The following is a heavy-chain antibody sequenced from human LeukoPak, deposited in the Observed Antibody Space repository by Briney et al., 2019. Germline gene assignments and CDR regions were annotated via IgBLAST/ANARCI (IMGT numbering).Heavy chain of an antibody. CDR1: GGSFRAYY. V-gene: IGHV4-34*01. D-gene: IGHD5-18*01. CDR2: ISHSGST. CDR3: ARDGYSIGRAFDP. Sequence: SETLSLTCSVYGGSFRAYYWIWIRQSPEMGLQWIGEISHSGSTNYNPSLRSRLTMSVDTSKHQFSLKLSSVTAADSAIYYCARDGYSIGRAFDPWGQGTLVTVSS. J-gene: IGHJ5*02.